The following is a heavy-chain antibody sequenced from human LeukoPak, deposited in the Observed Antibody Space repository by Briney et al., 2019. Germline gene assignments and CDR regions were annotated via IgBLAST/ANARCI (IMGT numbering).Heavy chain of an antibody. J-gene: IGHJ4*02. Sequence: GGSLRLSCAASGFTFSGSAMHWVRQASGKGLEWVGRIRSKANSYATAYAASAKGRFTISRDDSKNTAYLQMNSLKTEDTAVYYCTRRPDYYDSSGYENWGQGTLVTVSS. V-gene: IGHV3-73*01. CDR1: GFTFSGSA. CDR2: IRSKANSYAT. CDR3: TRRPDYYDSSGYEN. D-gene: IGHD3-22*01.